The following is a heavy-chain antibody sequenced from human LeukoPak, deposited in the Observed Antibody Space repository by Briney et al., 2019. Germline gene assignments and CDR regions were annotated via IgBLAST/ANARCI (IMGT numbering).Heavy chain of an antibody. Sequence: GGSLRLSCAASVFTFSSYWMSWVRQAPGKGLEWVANIKQDGSEKNYVDSVKGRFTISRDNAKNSLELQMNSLRDEDTAVYYCARAGGYASSWAYWGQGTLVTVSS. V-gene: IGHV3-7*01. CDR2: IKQDGSEK. D-gene: IGHD5-12*01. J-gene: IGHJ4*02. CDR1: VFTFSSYW. CDR3: ARAGGYASSWAY.